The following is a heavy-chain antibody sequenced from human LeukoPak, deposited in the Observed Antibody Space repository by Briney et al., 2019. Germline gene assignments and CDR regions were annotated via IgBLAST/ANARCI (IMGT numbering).Heavy chain of an antibody. CDR3: ARVPIVGATTPSYYFDY. CDR2: IIPIFGTA. J-gene: IGHJ4*02. D-gene: IGHD1-26*01. CDR1: GGTFSSYA. Sequence: SVKVSCKASGGTFSSYAISWVRQAPGQGLEWMGGIIPIFGTANYAQKFQGRVTLTTDESTSTAYMELSSLRSEDTAVYYCARVPIVGATTPSYYFDYWGQGTLVTVSS. V-gene: IGHV1-69*05.